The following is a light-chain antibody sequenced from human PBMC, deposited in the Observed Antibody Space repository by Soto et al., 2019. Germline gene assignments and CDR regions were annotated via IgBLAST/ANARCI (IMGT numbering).Light chain of an antibody. J-gene: IGLJ1*01. CDR3: CSYAGSYTYV. CDR1: SSDVGGYNY. CDR2: DVN. V-gene: IGLV2-11*01. Sequence: QSALTQPHSVSGSPGQSVTISCTGTSSDVGGYNYVSWYQHHPGKAPKLMICDVNKWPSGVPDRFSGSKSGNTASLTISGLQAEDEADYYCCSYAGSYTYVFGTGTKLTVL.